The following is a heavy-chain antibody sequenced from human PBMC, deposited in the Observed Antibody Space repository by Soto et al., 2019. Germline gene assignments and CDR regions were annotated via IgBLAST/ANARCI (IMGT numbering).Heavy chain of an antibody. Sequence: SETLSLTCTVSGGSISSSSYYWGWIRQPPGKGLEWIGSIYYSGSTYYNPSLKSRVTISVDTSKNQFSLKLTSVTAADTAVYYCARKGLRGYSYGYLDYWGQGTLVTVS. CDR2: IYYSGST. CDR1: GGSISSSSYY. V-gene: IGHV4-39*01. D-gene: IGHD5-18*01. J-gene: IGHJ4*02. CDR3: ARKGLRGYSYGYLDY.